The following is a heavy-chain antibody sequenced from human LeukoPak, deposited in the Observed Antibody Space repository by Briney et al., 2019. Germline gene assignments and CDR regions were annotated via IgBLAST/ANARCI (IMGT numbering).Heavy chain of an antibody. CDR2: INPSGGST. CDR1: GYTFTSYY. CDR3: ARDGVVVAAIGGSWFDP. V-gene: IGHV1-46*01. J-gene: IGHJ5*02. Sequence: ASVKVSCKASGYTFTSYYMHWVRQAPGQGLEWMGIINPSGGSTSCAQKFQGRVTMTRDTSTSTVYMELSSLRSEDTAVYYCARDGVVVAAIGGSWFDPWGQGTLVTVSS. D-gene: IGHD2-15*01.